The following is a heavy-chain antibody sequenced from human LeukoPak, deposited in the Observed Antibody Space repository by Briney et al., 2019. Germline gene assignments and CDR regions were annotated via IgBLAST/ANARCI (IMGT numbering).Heavy chain of an antibody. J-gene: IGHJ4*02. Sequence: ASVKVSCKASGCTFTDYYMHWVRQAPGQGLEWMGWINPKSGGTNYAQKFQGRVTMTRDTSISTAYMELSRLRSDDTAMYYCARDTLRYFDYWGQGTLVTVSS. CDR2: INPKSGGT. V-gene: IGHV1-2*02. CDR3: ARDTLRYFDY. CDR1: GCTFTDYY. D-gene: IGHD3-16*01.